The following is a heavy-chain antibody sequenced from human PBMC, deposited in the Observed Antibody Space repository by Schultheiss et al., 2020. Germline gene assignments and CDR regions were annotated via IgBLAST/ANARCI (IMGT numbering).Heavy chain of an antibody. CDR1: QFTFSDYV. Sequence: GGSLRLSCAASQFTFSDYVMHWVRQAPGDGLEWVALISYDGSNQYYADSVKGRFTISRDNSRNTLYMQINGLRAEDTAVYYCAKANTVTTVAFDYWGQGTLVTVSS. CDR2: ISYDGSNQ. V-gene: IGHV3-30*18. CDR3: AKANTVTTVAFDY. J-gene: IGHJ4*02. D-gene: IGHD4-17*01.